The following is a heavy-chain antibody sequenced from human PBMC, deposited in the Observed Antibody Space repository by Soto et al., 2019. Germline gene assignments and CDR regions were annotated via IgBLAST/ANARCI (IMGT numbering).Heavy chain of an antibody. CDR3: ARDQVTIFGVVIMGPSGWFDP. V-gene: IGHV4-30-4*01. D-gene: IGHD3-3*01. CDR1: GGSISSGDYY. CDR2: IYYSGST. J-gene: IGHJ5*02. Sequence: NPSETLSLTCTVSGGSISSGDYYWSWIRQPPGKGLEWIGYIYYSGSTYYNPSLKSRVTISVDTSKNQFSLKLSSVTAADTAVYYCARDQVTIFGVVIMGPSGWFDPWGQGTLVTVSS.